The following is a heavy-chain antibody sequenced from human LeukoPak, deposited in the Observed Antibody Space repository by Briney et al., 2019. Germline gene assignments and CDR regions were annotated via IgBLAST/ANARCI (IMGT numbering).Heavy chain of an antibody. CDR3: ARVTGLDAFDI. V-gene: IGHV3-7*04. CDR2: IKQDGSDK. Sequence: GGSLTLSCAASGFTFSDYWMRWVRQAPGKGLEWVATIKQDGSDKYYVDSVKGRFIISRDNAKNSLYLQMNSLSAEDTAVYYCARVTGLDAFDIWGQGTMVAVSS. CDR1: GFTFSDYW. J-gene: IGHJ3*02.